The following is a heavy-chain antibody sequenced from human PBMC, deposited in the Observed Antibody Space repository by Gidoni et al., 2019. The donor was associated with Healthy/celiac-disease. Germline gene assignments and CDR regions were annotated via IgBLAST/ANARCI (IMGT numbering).Heavy chain of an antibody. D-gene: IGHD1-26*01. J-gene: IGHJ5*02. CDR1: GGSISSSSYY. CDR3: ARLVDGLPSTWFDP. CDR2: IYYRGST. V-gene: IGHV4-39*01. Sequence: QLQLQESGPGLVKPSETLSLPCTVSGGSISSSSYYWGWIRQPPGKGLEWIGSIYYRGSTYYNPSLKSRVTISVDTSKNQFSLKLSSVTAADTAVYYCARLVDGLPSTWFDPWGQGTLVTVSS.